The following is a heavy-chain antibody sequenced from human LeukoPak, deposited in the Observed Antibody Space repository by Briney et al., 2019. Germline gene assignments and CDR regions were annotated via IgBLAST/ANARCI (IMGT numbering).Heavy chain of an antibody. CDR2: INTDGSRT. D-gene: IGHD3-16*02. Sequence: GGSLRLSCAASGFTFSSYWMHWFRQAPGKGLVWVSRINTDGSRTIYADSVKGRFTISRGNAKNTLHLQMNSLRVEDTAVYYCARSIVNTASIVDYWGQGTLVTVSS. CDR1: GFTFSSYW. CDR3: ARSIVNTASIVDY. J-gene: IGHJ4*02. V-gene: IGHV3-74*01.